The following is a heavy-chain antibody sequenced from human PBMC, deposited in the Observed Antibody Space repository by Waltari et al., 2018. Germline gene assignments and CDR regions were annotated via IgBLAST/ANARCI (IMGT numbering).Heavy chain of an antibody. CDR2: VDPEDGET. CDR1: GYTFTDYY. V-gene: IGHV1-69-2*01. D-gene: IGHD3-10*01. J-gene: IGHJ4*02. CDR3: ATSPGFGELYPFDY. Sequence: EVQLVQSGAEVKKPGATVKISCKASGYTFTDYYMHWVQQAPGKGLEWMGRVDPEDGETRYAEKCQGRVTITADTSTDTAYMELSSLRSEDTAVYYCATSPGFGELYPFDYWGQGTLVTVSS.